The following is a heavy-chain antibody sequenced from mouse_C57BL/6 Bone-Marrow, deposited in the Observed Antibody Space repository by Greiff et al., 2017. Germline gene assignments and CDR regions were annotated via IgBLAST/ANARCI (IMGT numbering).Heavy chain of an antibody. D-gene: IGHD1-1*01. CDR3: AREGSSPLYAMDY. V-gene: IGHV1-82*01. CDR2: LYPGDGDT. Sequence: VQLQQSGPELVKPGASVKISCKASGYAFSSSWMNWVKQRPGKGLEWIGRLYPGDGDTNYNGKFKGKATLTADKSSSTAYMQLSSLTSEDSAVYFCAREGSSPLYAMDYWGQGTSVTVSS. CDR1: GYAFSSSW. J-gene: IGHJ4*01.